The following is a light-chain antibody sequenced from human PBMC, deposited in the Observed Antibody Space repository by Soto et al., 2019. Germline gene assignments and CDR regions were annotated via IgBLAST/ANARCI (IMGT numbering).Light chain of an antibody. CDR1: HNIERW. V-gene: IGKV1-5*01. Sequence: IQRTQSPSTLSASVGDRVTITCRASHNIERWMAWYQKKPGKAPSLLIFDASTLHSGVPSRFSGIGSGTDFALTIRSLKPDDFATDYCQQFAISTTFCQVTK. CDR2: DAS. CDR3: QQFAISTT. J-gene: IGKJ1*01.